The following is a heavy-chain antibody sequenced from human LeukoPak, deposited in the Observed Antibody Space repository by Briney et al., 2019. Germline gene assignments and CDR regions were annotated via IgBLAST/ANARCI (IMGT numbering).Heavy chain of an antibody. V-gene: IGHV3-23*01. CDR3: ARSGYDSSGYYQGGDY. CDR2: ISGSGGST. D-gene: IGHD3-22*01. J-gene: IGHJ4*02. Sequence: GGSLRLSCAASGFTFSSYAMSWVRQAPGKGLEWVSAISGSGGSTYYADSVKGRFTISRDNSKNTLYLQMNSLRAEDTAVYYRARSGYDSSGYYQGGDYWGQGTLVTVSS. CDR1: GFTFSSYA.